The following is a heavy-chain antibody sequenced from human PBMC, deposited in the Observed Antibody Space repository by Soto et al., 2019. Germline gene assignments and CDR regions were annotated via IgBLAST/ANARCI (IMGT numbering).Heavy chain of an antibody. D-gene: IGHD3-9*01. Sequence: GGSLRLSCAASGFTFSSYWMDWVRQAPGKGLEWVARISGDGRSTNYAASVKGRFTISTDDSRNSVYLQMSSLRAEDTAVYYCATCMDFDSPPGSYYGMDVWGQGTTVTVSS. CDR3: ATCMDFDSPPGSYYGMDV. CDR1: GFTFSSYW. J-gene: IGHJ6*02. CDR2: ISGDGRST. V-gene: IGHV3-74*01.